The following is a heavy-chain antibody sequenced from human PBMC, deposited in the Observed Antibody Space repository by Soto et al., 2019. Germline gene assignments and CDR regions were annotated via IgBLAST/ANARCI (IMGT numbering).Heavy chain of an antibody. CDR1: GFTFSSYW. Sequence: EVQLVESGGGLVQPGGSLRLSCAASGFTFSSYWMHWVRQAPGKGLVWGSRISGDGSSTTYADSVKGRFIISRDNAQNTLYLQMNSLRADDTAVHYWTRPRYDGSGTPFDYWGQGTLVTVSS. D-gene: IGHD3-22*01. J-gene: IGHJ4*02. CDR3: TRPRYDGSGTPFDY. CDR2: ISGDGSST. V-gene: IGHV3-74*01.